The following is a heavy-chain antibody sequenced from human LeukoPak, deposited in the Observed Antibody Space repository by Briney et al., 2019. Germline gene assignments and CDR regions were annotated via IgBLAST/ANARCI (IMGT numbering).Heavy chain of an antibody. V-gene: IGHV3-53*01. D-gene: IGHD6-13*01. CDR1: GFTFSSFG. J-gene: IGHJ4*02. CDR2: IYSGGST. CDR3: ARGYSSSWLSGYYFDY. Sequence: GGSLRLSCAASGFTFSSFGMSWVRQAPGKGLEWVSVIYSGGSTYYADSVKGRFTISRDNSKNTLYLQMNSLRAEDTAVYYCARGYSSSWLSGYYFDYWGQGTLVTVSS.